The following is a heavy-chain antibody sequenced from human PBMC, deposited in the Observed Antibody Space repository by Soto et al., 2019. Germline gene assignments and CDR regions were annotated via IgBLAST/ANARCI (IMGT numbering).Heavy chain of an antibody. V-gene: IGHV1-69*13. CDR1: GGTFSSYA. Sequence: SVKVSCKASGGTFSSYAISWVRQAPGQGLEWMGGIIPIFGTANYAQKFQGRVTITADESTSTAYMELSSLRSEDTAVYYCARDRVEQWLVRGYYYGMDVWGQGTTVTVSS. CDR2: IIPIFGTA. CDR3: ARDRVEQWLVRGYYYGMDV. J-gene: IGHJ6*02. D-gene: IGHD6-19*01.